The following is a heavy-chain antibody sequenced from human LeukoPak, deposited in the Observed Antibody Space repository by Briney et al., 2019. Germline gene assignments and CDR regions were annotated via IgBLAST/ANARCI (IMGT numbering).Heavy chain of an antibody. V-gene: IGHV3-64*01. D-gene: IGHD6-13*01. CDR3: ARGLVPKKTYYCYYGMDV. CDR2: ISSNGGST. J-gene: IGHJ6*02. Sequence: GGSLRLSCAASGFTFSSYAMHWVRQAPGKGLEYVSAISSNGGSTYYANSVKGRFTISRDNSKNTLYLQMGSLRAEDMAVYYCARGLVPKKTYYCYYGMDVWGQGTTVTVSS. CDR1: GFTFSSYA.